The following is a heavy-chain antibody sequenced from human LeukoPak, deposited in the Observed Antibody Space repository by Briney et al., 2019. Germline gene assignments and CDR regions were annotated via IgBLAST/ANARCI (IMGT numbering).Heavy chain of an antibody. CDR2: ISSNGGST. CDR1: GFTFSSYA. D-gene: IGHD4-17*01. CDR3: ARTSTVPTRRYYGMDV. V-gene: IGHV3-64*01. J-gene: IGHJ6*02. Sequence: GGSLRLSCAASGFTFSSYAMHWVRQAPGKGLEYGSAISSNGGSTYYANSVKGRFTISRDNSKNTLYLQMGSLRAEDMAVYYCARTSTVPTRRYYGMDVWGQGTTVTVSS.